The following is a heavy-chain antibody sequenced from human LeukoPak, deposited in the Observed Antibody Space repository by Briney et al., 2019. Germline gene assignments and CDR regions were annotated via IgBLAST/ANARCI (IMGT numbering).Heavy chain of an antibody. D-gene: IGHD6-19*01. CDR2: IWYDGSNK. J-gene: IGHJ1*01. CDR1: GFTFSSYG. CDR3: ARDSPYRSSYPQYFQH. V-gene: IGHV3-33*01. Sequence: QSGGSLRLSCAASGFTFSSYGMHWVRQAPGKGLEWVAVIWYDGSNKYYADSVKGRFTISRDNSKNTLYLQMNSLRAEDTAVYYCARDSPYRSSYPQYFQHWGQGTLVTVSS.